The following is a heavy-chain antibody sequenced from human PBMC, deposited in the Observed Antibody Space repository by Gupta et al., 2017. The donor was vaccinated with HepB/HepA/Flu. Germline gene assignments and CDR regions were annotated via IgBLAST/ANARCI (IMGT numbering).Heavy chain of an antibody. CDR1: GSTFTNYA. Sequence: EEHLLESGGGLVQPGGSLGLPCVASGSTFTNYAMTWVRTAPGRGLEWVSEGRGDGGDINYAASGSGRFTVSRDNSRNRLYLHINSLRADEPATYDCVRGHCTTPTCHTDSHMDFGGSGSTITLSS. D-gene: IGHD2-2*02. CDR3: VRGHCTTPTCHTDSHMDF. J-gene: IGHJ6*03. V-gene: IGHV3-23*01. CDR2: GRGDGGDI.